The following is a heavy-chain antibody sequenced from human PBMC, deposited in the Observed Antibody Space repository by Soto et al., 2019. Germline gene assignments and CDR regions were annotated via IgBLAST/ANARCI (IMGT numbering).Heavy chain of an antibody. Sequence: EVQLVESGGGLVQPGGSLRLSCAASGFTFSSYWMHWVRQAPGKGLVWVSRINSDGSSTSYADSVKGRFTISRDNAKNXPYLQMNSLRAEDTAVYYCARAVAAAEDYYYYGMDVWGQGTTVTVSS. J-gene: IGHJ6*02. V-gene: IGHV3-74*01. CDR2: INSDGSST. CDR1: GFTFSSYW. CDR3: ARAVAAAEDYYYYGMDV. D-gene: IGHD6-13*01.